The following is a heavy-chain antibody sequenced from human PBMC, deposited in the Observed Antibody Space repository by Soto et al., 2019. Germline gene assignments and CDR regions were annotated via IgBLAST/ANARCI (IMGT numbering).Heavy chain of an antibody. CDR1: GYSITAGGYY. D-gene: IGHD6-19*01. CDR2: FYSSGSI. CDR3: ARMYSSGSGWFHP. V-gene: IGHV4-31*03. Sequence: SETLSLTCFVSGYSITAGGYYWSWIRHHPGKGLEWIGSFYSSGSIIYNPSLRSRVSISGDTSSNQFSMSLASVTAADTARYYCARMYSSGSGWFHPWGQGTLVTVSS. J-gene: IGHJ5*02.